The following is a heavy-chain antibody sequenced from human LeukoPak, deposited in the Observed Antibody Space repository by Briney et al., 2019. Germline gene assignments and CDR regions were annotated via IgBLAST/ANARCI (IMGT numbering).Heavy chain of an antibody. CDR2: ISSSSSYI. Sequence: GGSLRLSCAASGLTFSSYSMNWVRQAPGKGLEWVSSISSSSSYIYYADSVKGRFTISRDNANNSLYLQMNSLRAEDTAVYYCARGADCSSTCCYEPSWGQGTLVTVSS. V-gene: IGHV3-21*01. CDR1: GLTFSSYS. J-gene: IGHJ4*02. D-gene: IGHD2-2*01. CDR3: ARGADCSSTCCYEPS.